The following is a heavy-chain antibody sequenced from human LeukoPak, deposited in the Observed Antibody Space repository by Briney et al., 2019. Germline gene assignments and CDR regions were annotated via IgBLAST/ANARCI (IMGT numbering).Heavy chain of an antibody. V-gene: IGHV4-30-4*01. Sequence: PSETLSLTCTVSGGSIRGGDYYWGWIRQPQRKGLEWIGYIYYSGSTYYNPSLKSRVTISVDTSKNQYSLKPSSVTAADTAVYYCARNCGGDCYYAFDIWGQGTMVTVSS. CDR1: GGSIRGGDYY. CDR3: ARNCGGDCYYAFDI. D-gene: IGHD2-21*02. CDR2: IYYSGST. J-gene: IGHJ3*02.